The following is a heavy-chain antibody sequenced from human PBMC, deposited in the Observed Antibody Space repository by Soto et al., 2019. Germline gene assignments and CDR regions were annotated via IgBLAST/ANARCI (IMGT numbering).Heavy chain of an antibody. D-gene: IGHD1-26*01. Sequence: SETLSLTCAVSGGSISSSNWWSWVRQPPGKGLEWIGEIYHSGSTNYNPSLKSRVTISVDKSKNQFSLKLSSVTAADTAVYYCARTTLGATTSAFDIWGQGTMVTVSS. V-gene: IGHV4-4*02. CDR2: IYHSGST. CDR3: ARTTLGATTSAFDI. J-gene: IGHJ3*02. CDR1: GGSISSSNW.